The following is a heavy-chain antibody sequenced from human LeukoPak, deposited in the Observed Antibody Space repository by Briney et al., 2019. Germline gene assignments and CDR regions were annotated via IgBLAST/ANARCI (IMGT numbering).Heavy chain of an antibody. D-gene: IGHD5-18*01. J-gene: IGHJ4*02. CDR3: AKGSAMAYYFDY. V-gene: IGHV3-30-3*01. CDR2: ISYDGSNK. Sequence: AGGSLRLSCAASGFTFSSYAMHWVRQAPGKGLEWVAVISYDGSNKYYADSVKGRFTISRDNSKNTLYLQMNSLRAEDTAVYYCAKGSAMAYYFDYWGQGTLVTVSS. CDR1: GFTFSSYA.